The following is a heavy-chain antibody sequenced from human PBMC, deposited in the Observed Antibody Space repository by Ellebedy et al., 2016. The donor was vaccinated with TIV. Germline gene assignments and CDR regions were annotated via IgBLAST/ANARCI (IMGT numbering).Heavy chain of an antibody. CDR1: GFTFNNYN. V-gene: IGHV3-48*03. D-gene: IGHD5-24*01. CDR3: ARDMGRWLQFLAY. CDR2: ISSDAITT. Sequence: GGSLRLSCAASGFTFNNYNMIWVRQALGKGLEWISYISSDAITTDYADSVKGRFTISRDNAKASVYLQMNSLRAEDTAVYYCARDMGRWLQFLAYWGQGTLVTVSS. J-gene: IGHJ4*02.